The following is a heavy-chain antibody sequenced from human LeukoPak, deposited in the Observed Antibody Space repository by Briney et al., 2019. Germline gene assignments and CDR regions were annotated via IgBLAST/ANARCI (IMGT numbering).Heavy chain of an antibody. D-gene: IGHD6-13*01. J-gene: IGHJ4*01. CDR2: IRGSGENA. V-gene: IGHV3-23*01. Sequence: GGSLRLSCAASGFTFNNYAMNWVRQAPGKGLEWVSSIRGSGENAYYADSVKGRFTVSRDNSKNTLYLQMNSLRAEDTAIYYCAKDRETSSLYVDYWGHGTLVTVSS. CDR3: AKDRETSSLYVDY. CDR1: GFTFNNYA.